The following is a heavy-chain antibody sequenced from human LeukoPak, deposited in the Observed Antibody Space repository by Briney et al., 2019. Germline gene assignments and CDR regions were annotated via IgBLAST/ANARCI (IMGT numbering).Heavy chain of an antibody. CDR3: AIVSSTVTTYYYYYMEV. D-gene: IGHD4-17*01. J-gene: IGHJ6*03. V-gene: IGHV3-23*01. Sequence: PGGSLRLSCAASGFTFSSYAMSWVRQAPRKGLEWVSAISGSGVSTYYADSVKGRFTISRDNSKNTLYLQMNSLRAEDSAVYYCAIVSSTVTTYYYYYMEVWGKGTTVTVSS. CDR2: ISGSGVST. CDR1: GFTFSSYA.